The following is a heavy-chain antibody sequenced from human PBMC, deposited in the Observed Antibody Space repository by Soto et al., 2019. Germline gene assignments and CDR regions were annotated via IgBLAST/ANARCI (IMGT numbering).Heavy chain of an antibody. V-gene: IGHV1-69*01. J-gene: IGHJ5*02. D-gene: IGHD2-2*01. CDR2: ILPIFGTA. CDR1: GGTFSSYA. Sequence: QVQLVQSGAEVKKPGSSVKVSCKASGGTFSSYAISWVRQAPGQGLEWMGGILPIFGTANYAQKFQGRVAMTADESTSTAYLELHSLRSAAMAVYYCALHTEDSVVLPAYAWVQRTLVTVCS. CDR3: ALHTEDSVVLPAYA.